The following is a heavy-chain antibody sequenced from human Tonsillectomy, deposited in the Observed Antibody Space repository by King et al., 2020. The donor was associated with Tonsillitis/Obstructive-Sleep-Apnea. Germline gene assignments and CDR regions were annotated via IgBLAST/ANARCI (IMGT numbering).Heavy chain of an antibody. CDR1: GYTFTRNY. CDR3: VRDDKDGRYFDY. V-gene: IGHV1-46*01. D-gene: IGHD2-15*01. CDR2: INPSSVIT. J-gene: IGHJ4*02. Sequence: QLVQSGAEVNKPGASVKVSCKASGYTFTRNYIHWVRQSPGQGLEWMGIINPSSVITPYAQKFQGRVTMTRDTPTSTVNMELRSLRSEDTAVYYCVRDDKDGRYFDYWGQGSLVTVSS.